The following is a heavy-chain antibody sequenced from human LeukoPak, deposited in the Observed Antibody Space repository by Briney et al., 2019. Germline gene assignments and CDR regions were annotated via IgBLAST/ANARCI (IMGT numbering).Heavy chain of an antibody. V-gene: IGHV4-59*02. J-gene: IGHJ1*01. CDR2: IYYSGTT. Sequence: PSETLCLSCTASGGSVSSYYWSWVRQPPGKGLEWVWYIYYSGTTNYNPSLKCRATISVDTSKNQSSLKLRSRTAPDEAVYYCATGVYIAGGQYDHWARGT. D-gene: IGHD6-13*01. CDR1: GGSVSSYY. CDR3: ATGVYIAGGQYDH.